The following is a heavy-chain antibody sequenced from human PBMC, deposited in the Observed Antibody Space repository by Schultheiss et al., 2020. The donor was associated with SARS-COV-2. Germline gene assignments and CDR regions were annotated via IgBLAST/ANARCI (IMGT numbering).Heavy chain of an antibody. CDR2: IRSKAYGGTT. V-gene: IGHV3-49*04. CDR1: GFTFSSYG. CDR3: TRVPRGTIFGVVIGTIYYYYYYGMDV. D-gene: IGHD3-3*01. Sequence: GGSLRLSCAASGFTFSSYGMHWVRQAPGKGLEWVGFIRSKAYGGTTEYAASVKGRFTISRDDSKSIAYLQMNSLKTEDTAVYYCTRVPRGTIFGVVIGTIYYYYYYGMDVWGQGTTVTVSS. J-gene: IGHJ6*02.